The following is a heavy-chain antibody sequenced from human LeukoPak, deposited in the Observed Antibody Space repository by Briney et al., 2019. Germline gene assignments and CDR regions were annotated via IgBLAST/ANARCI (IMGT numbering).Heavy chain of an antibody. Sequence: GESLKISCKGSGYSFTSYWISWVRQMPGKGLEWMGIIYPGDSDTRYSPSFQGQVTISADKSISAAYLQWSSLKASDTAVYFCARHRDYVPDIWGQGTMVTVSS. V-gene: IGHV5-51*01. D-gene: IGHD3-16*01. CDR3: ARHRDYVPDI. J-gene: IGHJ3*02. CDR1: GYSFTSYW. CDR2: IYPGDSDT.